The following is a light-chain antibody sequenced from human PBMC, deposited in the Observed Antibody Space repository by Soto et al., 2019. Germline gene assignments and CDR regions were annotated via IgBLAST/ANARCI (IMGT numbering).Light chain of an antibody. CDR1: QDINDY. V-gene: IGKV1-33*01. Sequence: EIQMTQSPSSLSASLGDRVTITCQASQDINDYSNWYQQKPGKAPRLLIYGASFLEVGVPSRFSVSGSGTHFTLAISSLQPEDVATYYCQQYDSLPYPFGQGTRLEIK. CDR2: GAS. CDR3: QQYDSLPYP. J-gene: IGKJ2*01.